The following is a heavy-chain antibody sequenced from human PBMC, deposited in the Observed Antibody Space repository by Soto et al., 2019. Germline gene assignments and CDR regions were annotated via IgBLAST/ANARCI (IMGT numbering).Heavy chain of an antibody. CDR3: ARDYYGMDV. Sequence: SETLSLTCSVSGGSISSGGYSWTWIRQSPGKGLEWIGYTYQSGSAYYNPSLKSRVTISVDRSKNQFSLNLTSVTAADTAVYYCARDYYGMDVWGQGTTVTVSS. V-gene: IGHV4-30-2*06. CDR2: TYQSGSA. CDR1: GGSISSGGYS. J-gene: IGHJ6*02.